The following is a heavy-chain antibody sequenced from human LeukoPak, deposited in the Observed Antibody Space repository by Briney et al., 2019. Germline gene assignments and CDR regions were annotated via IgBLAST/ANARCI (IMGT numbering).Heavy chain of an antibody. CDR3: ASYGYSTSAEDY. Sequence: PSETLSLTCAVSGYSISSGYYWGWIRQPPGKGLEWIGNIYHSGSTYYNPSLKSRVTISVDTSKNQFSLKLNSVTAADTAVYYCASYGYSTSAEDYSGQGTLVTVSS. V-gene: IGHV4-38-2*01. CDR1: GYSISSGYY. J-gene: IGHJ4*02. D-gene: IGHD6-13*01. CDR2: IYHSGST.